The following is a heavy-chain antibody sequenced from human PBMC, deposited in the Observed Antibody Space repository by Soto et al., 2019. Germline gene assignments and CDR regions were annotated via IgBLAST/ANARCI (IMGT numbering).Heavy chain of an antibody. Sequence: PGGSLRLSCEGSGFMFSNYWMSWVRQAPGKGLEWVATIKQDGSEKHYLDSVRGRFTISRDNAKNSLYVEMNSLRAEDTAVYFCARAPSTGIGGRRFDYWGQGTLVTVS. CDR1: GFMFSNYW. V-gene: IGHV3-7*01. CDR3: ARAPSTGIGGRRFDY. CDR2: IKQDGSEK. J-gene: IGHJ4*02. D-gene: IGHD6-6*01.